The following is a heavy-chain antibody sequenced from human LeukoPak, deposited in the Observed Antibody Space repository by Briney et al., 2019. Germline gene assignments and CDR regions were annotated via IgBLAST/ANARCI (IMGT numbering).Heavy chain of an antibody. CDR2: MNPNSGNT. D-gene: IGHD4-17*01. CDR3: ARDDYGDYPDY. V-gene: IGHV1-8*01. CDR1: GYTFTSYD. Sequence: ASVKVSCKASGYTFTSYDINWVRQATGQGLEWMGWMNPNSGNTGYAQKFQGRVTMTTDTSTSTAYMELRSLRSDDTAVYYCARDDYGDYPDYWGQGTLVTVSS. J-gene: IGHJ4*02.